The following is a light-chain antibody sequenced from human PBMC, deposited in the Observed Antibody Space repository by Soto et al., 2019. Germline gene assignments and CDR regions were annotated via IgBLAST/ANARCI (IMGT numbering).Light chain of an antibody. CDR2: AAS. Sequence: DIHMSQSPSCLSAAVGDRVTITFRAAESISRHLNWYQQKPGRAPDLLIYAASTLQNGVPSRFTGSGSGTEFTLTITGLQLEDFATYYCQQDYSTLATFGQGTRLEIK. J-gene: IGKJ5*01. CDR1: ESISRH. CDR3: QQDYSTLAT. V-gene: IGKV1-39*01.